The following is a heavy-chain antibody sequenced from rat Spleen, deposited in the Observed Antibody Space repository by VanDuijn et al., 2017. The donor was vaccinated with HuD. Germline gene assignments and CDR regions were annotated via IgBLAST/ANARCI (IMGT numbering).Heavy chain of an antibody. D-gene: IGHD4-2*01. Sequence: EVQLVESGGGLVQPGRSLKLSCAASGFTYSNYVMAWVRQAPTKGLEWVAFISPSGGSTYYRDSVKGRFTVSRDNAKSTLYLQMDSLRSEDTATYYCERQRNPGGGTSYWYFDFWGPGTMVTVSS. CDR1: GFTYSNYV. V-gene: IGHV5-25*01. J-gene: IGHJ1*01. CDR2: ISPSGGST. CDR3: ERQRNPGGGTSYWYFDF.